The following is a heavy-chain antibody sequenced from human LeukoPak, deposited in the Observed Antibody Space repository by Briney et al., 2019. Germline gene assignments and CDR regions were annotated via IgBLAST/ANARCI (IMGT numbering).Heavy chain of an antibody. Sequence: GGSLRLSCVASGFTFSTYAMSWVRQAPGKGLEWVSVIYSGGSTYYADSVKGRFTISRDNSRNTLYLQMNGLRAEDTAVYYCARVYSTYYFDYWGQGTLVTVSS. CDR1: GFTFSTYA. J-gene: IGHJ4*02. CDR2: IYSGGST. CDR3: ARVYSTYYFDY. D-gene: IGHD5-18*01. V-gene: IGHV3-53*01.